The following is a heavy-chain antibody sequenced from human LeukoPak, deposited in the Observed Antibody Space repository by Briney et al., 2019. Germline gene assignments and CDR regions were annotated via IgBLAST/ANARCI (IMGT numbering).Heavy chain of an antibody. CDR1: GGSISSYY. Sequence: PSETLSLTCTVSGGSISSYYWSWIRQPPGKGLEWIGYIYYSGSTNYNPSLKSRVTISVDTSKNQFSLKLSSVTAADTAVYYCARGADYYDSSGYYWYYYYYYMDVWGKGTTVTISS. J-gene: IGHJ6*03. D-gene: IGHD3-22*01. CDR2: IYYSGST. CDR3: ARGADYYDSSGYYWYYYYYYMDV. V-gene: IGHV4-59*01.